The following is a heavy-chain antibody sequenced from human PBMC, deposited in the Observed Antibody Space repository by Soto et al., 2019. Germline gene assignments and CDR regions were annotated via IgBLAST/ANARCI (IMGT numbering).Heavy chain of an antibody. D-gene: IGHD6-13*01. V-gene: IGHV4-59*11. J-gene: IGHJ5*01. Sequence: SQTLSLTCTVSGASISSHYWTXCRQPPGKGLEWIGYIYYSRITIYPPSLKSRVSISIDTSKSQFSLQLNSVTAADTALYYCAKRGTSWSLDSWRQRNLVTVSS. CDR2: IYYSRIT. CDR3: AKRGTSWSLDS. CDR1: GASISSHY.